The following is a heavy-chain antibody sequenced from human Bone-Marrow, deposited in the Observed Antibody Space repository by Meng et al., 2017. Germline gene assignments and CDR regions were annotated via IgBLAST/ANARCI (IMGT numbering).Heavy chain of an antibody. V-gene: IGHV4-31*03. CDR1: GGSISSGNHY. Sequence: VHLQGPGPGLAKPPQTLSLTCTVSGGSISSGNHYWSWIRQHPGKGLEYIGYIYYSGSTYYNPSLKSRVIISVDTSKNQFSLRLNSVTAADTAVYYCASLYGDSSVWYLDLWGRGTLVTVSS. J-gene: IGHJ2*01. D-gene: IGHD4-17*01. CDR2: IYYSGST. CDR3: ASLYGDSSVWYLDL.